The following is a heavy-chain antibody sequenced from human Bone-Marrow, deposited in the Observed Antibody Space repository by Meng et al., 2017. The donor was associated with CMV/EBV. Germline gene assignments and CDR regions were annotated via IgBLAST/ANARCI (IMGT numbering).Heavy chain of an antibody. D-gene: IGHD2-15*01. CDR3: ARDVVEGSVWLGY. CDR2: INGDGSST. Sequence: ETLSLTCAASGFTFSSYWMHWVRQAPGKGLVWVSRINGDGSSTAYADSVKGRFIISRDNGKNTLYLQMNSLRAEDTAVYYCARDVVEGSVWLGYWGQGTLVTVYS. CDR1: GFTFSSYW. V-gene: IGHV3-74*01. J-gene: IGHJ4*02.